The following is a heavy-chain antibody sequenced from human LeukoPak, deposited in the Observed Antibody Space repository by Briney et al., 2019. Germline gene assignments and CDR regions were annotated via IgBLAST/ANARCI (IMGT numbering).Heavy chain of an antibody. V-gene: IGHV3-48*04. CDR1: GFTFSNYG. CDR2: ISSSGSTI. Sequence: SGGSLRLSCAASGFTFSNYGMNWIRQAPGKGLEWVSYISSSGSTIYYADSVKGRFTISRDNAKNSLYLQMNSLRAEDTAVYYCARNYYDSSGYLDYFDYWGQGTLVTVSS. CDR3: ARNYYDSSGYLDYFDY. D-gene: IGHD3-22*01. J-gene: IGHJ4*02.